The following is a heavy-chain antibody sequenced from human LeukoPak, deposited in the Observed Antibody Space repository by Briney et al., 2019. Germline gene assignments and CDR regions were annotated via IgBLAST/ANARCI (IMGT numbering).Heavy chain of an antibody. J-gene: IGHJ4*02. D-gene: IGHD6-19*01. CDR1: GGSVSSWY. CDR2: IYDSGNT. Sequence: SETLSLTCTVSGGSVSSWYWSWIRQPPGKGLEWIGYIYDSGNTNYNPSLKSRVTISIDTSKNQFSLRLTSVTAEDTATYYCARETSLTGYASGLGFNYWGQGILVTVSS. CDR3: ARETSLTGYASGLGFNY. V-gene: IGHV4-59*02.